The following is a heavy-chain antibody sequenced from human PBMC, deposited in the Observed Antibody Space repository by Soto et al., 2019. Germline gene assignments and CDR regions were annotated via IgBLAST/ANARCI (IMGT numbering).Heavy chain of an antibody. J-gene: IGHJ3*02. V-gene: IGHV3-7*04. Sequence: GGALRLSCAASGFTFSNYWMTWVRQAPGKGLEWVANIKQDGSENFYVDSVKGRFTISRDNAKNSLYLQMNSLRAEDTAVYYCARDSGPRGYDAFDIWGQGTMVTVSS. CDR3: ARDSGPRGYDAFDI. D-gene: IGHD2-8*02. CDR2: IKQDGSEN. CDR1: GFTFSNYW.